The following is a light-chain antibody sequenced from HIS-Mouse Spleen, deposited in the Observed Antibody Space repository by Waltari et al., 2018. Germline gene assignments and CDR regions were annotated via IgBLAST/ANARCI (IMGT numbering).Light chain of an antibody. CDR1: SSNTGAGYA. J-gene: IGLJ3*02. CDR3: QSYDSSLSGWV. Sequence: QSVLTQPPSVSGAPGQRVPISCTGSSSNTGAGYAVHWYQQRPGTAPKLLIYGNSNRPSGVPDRFSGSKSGTSASLAITGLQAEDEADYYCQSYDSSLSGWVFGGGTKLTVL. CDR2: GNS. V-gene: IGLV1-40*01.